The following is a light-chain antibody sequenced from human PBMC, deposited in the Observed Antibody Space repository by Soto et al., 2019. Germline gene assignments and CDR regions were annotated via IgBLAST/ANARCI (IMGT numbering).Light chain of an antibody. CDR1: QSVSSSY. CDR2: AVS. V-gene: IGKV3-20*01. J-gene: IGKJ5*01. Sequence: EIVLTQSPGTLSSSPGERATLSCRASQSVSSSYLAWYQQKPGQAPRLLIYAVSTRATDIPDRFSGSGSGTDFTLTISRLEPEDFAVFYCQQYGSSSITCGQGTRLEIK. CDR3: QQYGSSSIT.